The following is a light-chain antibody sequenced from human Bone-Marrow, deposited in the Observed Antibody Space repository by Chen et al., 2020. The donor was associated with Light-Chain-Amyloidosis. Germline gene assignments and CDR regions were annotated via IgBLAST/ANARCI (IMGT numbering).Light chain of an antibody. CDR2: RDT. J-gene: IGLJ2*01. CDR3: QSADSSGTYEVI. V-gene: IGLV3-25*03. CDR1: DLPTKY. Sequence: SYELTQPPSVSVSPGQTSRITCSGDDLPTKYAYWYQQKPGQAPVLVIHRDTERPSGISERFSGSSSGITATLTISGVQSEDEADYDWQSADSSGTYEVIFGGGTKLTVL.